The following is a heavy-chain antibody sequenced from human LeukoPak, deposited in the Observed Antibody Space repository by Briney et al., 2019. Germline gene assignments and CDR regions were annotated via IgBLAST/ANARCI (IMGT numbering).Heavy chain of an antibody. Sequence: ASVNVSCKASGGTFSSYAISWVRQAPGQGPEWMGGIIPLFRTANYAQKFQGRVTITADKSTNTAFMELSSLRSEDTAMYYCATNYEILSGYPKNYYFHIWGQGTMVTVSS. D-gene: IGHD3-9*01. J-gene: IGHJ3*02. CDR1: GGTFSSYA. CDR2: IIPLFRTA. CDR3: ATNYEILSGYPKNYYFHI. V-gene: IGHV1-69*06.